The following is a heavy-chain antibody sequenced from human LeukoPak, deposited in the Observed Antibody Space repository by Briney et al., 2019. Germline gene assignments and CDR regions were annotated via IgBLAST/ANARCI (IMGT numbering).Heavy chain of an antibody. J-gene: IGHJ5*02. CDR2: ISPSGDST. CDR1: GYTFTRYY. V-gene: IGHV1-46*01. D-gene: IGHD3-22*01. CDR3: ARGRDYYAITGYHNWFDA. Sequence: ASVTVSCKASGYTFTRYYMHWVRQAPGQGLEWMGIISPSGDSTSYAQKFQGRVTMTRDTSSRTVYLDLSGLRSEDTAVYYCARGRDYYAITGYHNWFDAWGQGTLVTVSS.